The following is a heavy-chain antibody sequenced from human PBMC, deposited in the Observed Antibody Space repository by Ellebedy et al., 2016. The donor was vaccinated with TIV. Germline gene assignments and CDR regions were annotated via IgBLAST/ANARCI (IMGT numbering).Heavy chain of an antibody. CDR3: AREGPRVGYYYYGMDV. V-gene: IGHV1-18*04. D-gene: IGHD1-14*01. CDR1: GYTFTSYG. J-gene: IGHJ6*02. CDR2: ISAYNGNT. Sequence: AASVKVSCKASGYTFTSYGISWVRQAPGQGLEWMGWISAYNGNTNYTENLQGRVTMTRDTSTRIAYMELRSLRSDDTAVYYCAREGPRVGYYYYGMDVWGQGTTVTVSS.